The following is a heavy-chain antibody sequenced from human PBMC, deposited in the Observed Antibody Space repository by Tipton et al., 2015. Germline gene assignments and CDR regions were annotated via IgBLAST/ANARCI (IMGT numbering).Heavy chain of an antibody. D-gene: IGHD6-19*01. CDR3: ARPNSSGWFRH. V-gene: IGHV4-39*01. CDR1: GAYIRGRSHY. CDR2: ISYSGTT. J-gene: IGHJ1*01. Sequence: TLSLTCTVSGAYIRGRSHYWGWIRQPPGKGLEWIGRISYSGTTYYNPSLKTRVSISVDTSKSQFSLELRSVTAADTAVYYCARPNSSGWFRHWGQGTLVTVSS.